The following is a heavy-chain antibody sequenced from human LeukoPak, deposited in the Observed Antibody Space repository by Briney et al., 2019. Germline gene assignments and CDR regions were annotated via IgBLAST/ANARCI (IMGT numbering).Heavy chain of an antibody. CDR3: ASRLPAGLGVDY. J-gene: IGHJ4*02. V-gene: IGHV3-23*01. CDR1: GFTFNNYA. D-gene: IGHD2-2*01. CDR2: ISSGGGSA. Sequence: GGSLKISCAASGFTFNNYAMSWVRQAPGKGLEWVSAISSGGGSAYYADSVKGRFTISRDNSKNTLYLQMNSLTAEDTAVYYCASRLPAGLGVDYWGQGNLVTVSS.